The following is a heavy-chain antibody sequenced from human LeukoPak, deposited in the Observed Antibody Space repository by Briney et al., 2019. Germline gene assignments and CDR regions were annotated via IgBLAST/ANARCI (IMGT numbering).Heavy chain of an antibody. CDR3: ARVPYYDYVWGSYRQPDY. CDR1: GYTFTSYD. Sequence: GPVKVSCKASGYTFTSYDINWVRQATGQGLEWMGWMNPNSGNTGYAQKFQGRVTMTRNTSISTAYMELSSLRSEDTAVYYCARVPYYDYVWGSYRQPDYWGQGTLVTVSS. J-gene: IGHJ4*02. CDR2: MNPNSGNT. D-gene: IGHD3-16*02. V-gene: IGHV1-8*01.